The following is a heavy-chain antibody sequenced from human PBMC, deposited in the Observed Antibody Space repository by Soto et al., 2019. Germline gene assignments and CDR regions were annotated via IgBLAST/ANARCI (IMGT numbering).Heavy chain of an antibody. CDR1: GGSSSSGDYY. V-gene: IGHV4-31*03. CDR2: IYYIGST. J-gene: IGHJ4*02. Sequence: PSETLSLTCTVSGGSSSSGDYYWSWILQVPKKGLEWIGYIYYIGSTYYNPSLRSRVAMSVDTSKNQFSLKLSSVTAADTAIYYCAREGRLAAAGRFDYWGQGTLVTVSS. CDR3: AREGRLAAAGRFDY. D-gene: IGHD6-13*01.